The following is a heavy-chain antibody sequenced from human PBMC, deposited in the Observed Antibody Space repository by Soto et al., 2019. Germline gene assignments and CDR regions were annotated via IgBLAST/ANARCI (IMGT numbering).Heavy chain of an antibody. Sequence: GGSLRLSCVGSGFIFSNNGMHWVRQTPGKGLEWVAFMSYDGSDTFYADSVKGRFTISRDNSKNTLFLQMNSLRAEDTALYFCAKDGTTAGIHYYGMDVWGQGTTVTVSS. J-gene: IGHJ6*02. CDR1: GFIFSNNG. D-gene: IGHD2-2*02. CDR3: AKDGTTAGIHYYGMDV. V-gene: IGHV3-30*02. CDR2: MSYDGSDT.